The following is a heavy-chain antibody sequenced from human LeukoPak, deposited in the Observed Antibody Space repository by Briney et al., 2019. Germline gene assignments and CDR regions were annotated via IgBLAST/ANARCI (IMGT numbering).Heavy chain of an antibody. V-gene: IGHV1-8*01. CDR2: MNPNSGNT. CDR1: GYTFTSYD. Sequence: SVKVSCKASGYTFTSYDINWVRQATGQGLEWMGWMNPNSGNTGYAQKFQGRVTMTRNTSIGTAYMELSSLRSEDTAVYYCARGGVLADAFDIWGQGTMVTVSS. D-gene: IGHD3-10*01. CDR3: ARGGVLADAFDI. J-gene: IGHJ3*02.